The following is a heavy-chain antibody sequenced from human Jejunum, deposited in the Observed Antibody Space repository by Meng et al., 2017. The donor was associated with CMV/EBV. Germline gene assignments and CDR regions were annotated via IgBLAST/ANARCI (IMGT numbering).Heavy chain of an antibody. CDR2: INPSGGST. CDR3: ARDPGGTYSGSLNWFDP. J-gene: IGHJ5*02. V-gene: IGHV1-46*01. CDR1: YTFTSNY. Sequence: YTFTSNYIPWVRQAPGQGLEWMGIINPSGGSTTSAQQFQGRVTMTRDTSTDTVYMELRSLRSDDTALYYCARDPGGTYSGSLNWFDPWGQGTLVTVSS. D-gene: IGHD1-26*01.